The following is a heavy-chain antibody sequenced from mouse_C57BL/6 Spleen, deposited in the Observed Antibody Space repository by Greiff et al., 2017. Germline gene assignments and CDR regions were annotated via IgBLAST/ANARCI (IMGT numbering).Heavy chain of an antibody. J-gene: IGHJ2*01. CDR3: ARSYGNYVGDY. D-gene: IGHD2-1*01. Sequence: VKLMESGPELVKPGASVKISCKASGYAFSSSWMNWVKQRPGKGLEWIGRIYPGDGDTNYNGKFKGKATLTADKSSSTAYMQLSSLTSEDSAVYFCARSYGNYVGDYWGQGTTLTVSS. CDR1: GYAFSSSW. CDR2: IYPGDGDT. V-gene: IGHV1-82*01.